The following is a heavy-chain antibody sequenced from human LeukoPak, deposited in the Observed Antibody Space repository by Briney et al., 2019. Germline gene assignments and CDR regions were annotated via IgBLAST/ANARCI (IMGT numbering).Heavy chain of an antibody. D-gene: IGHD6-13*01. V-gene: IGHV4-34*01. CDR1: GGSFSGYY. J-gene: IGHJ6*03. Sequence: TASETLSLTRAVYGGSFSGYYWSWIRQPPGKGLEWLGEINHSGSTNYNPSLKSRVTISVDTSKKQFSLKLSSVTAADTAVYYCARGIAAAGRPFYYYYYYMDVWGKGTTVTVSS. CDR2: INHSGST. CDR3: ARGIAAAGRPFYYYYYYMDV.